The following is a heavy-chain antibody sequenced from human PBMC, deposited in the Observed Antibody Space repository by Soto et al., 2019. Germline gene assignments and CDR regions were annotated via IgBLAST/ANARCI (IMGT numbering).Heavy chain of an antibody. CDR3: ARGGRFEYSSSSLPNPLDI. CDR1: GYTFSSYG. D-gene: IGHD6-6*01. Sequence: GASVKVSCKASGYTFSSYGISWVRQAPGQGLEWMGWIRVYNGNTNNAQKFQGRVTVTADTSSGTAYMELRSLRSDDSAVYYCARGGRFEYSSSSLPNPLDIWGQGTMVTVSS. J-gene: IGHJ3*02. CDR2: IRVYNGNT. V-gene: IGHV1-18*04.